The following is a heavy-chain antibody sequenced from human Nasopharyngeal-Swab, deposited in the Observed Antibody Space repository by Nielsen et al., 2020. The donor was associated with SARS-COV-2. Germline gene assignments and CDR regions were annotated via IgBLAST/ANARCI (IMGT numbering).Heavy chain of an antibody. D-gene: IGHD5-24*01. J-gene: IGHJ4*02. V-gene: IGHV1-3*01. CDR1: GYTFTSYA. CDR3: ARDGHNWGFDY. Sequence: SVKVSCKASGYTFTSYAMHWVRQAPGQRLEWMGWINAGNGKTKSSQKFQGRVTITRDTSASTAYMELSSLRSEDTAVYYCARDGHNWGFDYWGQGTLVSVSS. CDR2: INAGNGKT.